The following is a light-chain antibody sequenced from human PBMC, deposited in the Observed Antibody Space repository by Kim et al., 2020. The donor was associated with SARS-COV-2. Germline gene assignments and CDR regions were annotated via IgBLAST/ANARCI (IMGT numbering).Light chain of an antibody. CDR2: GAS. J-gene: IGKJ2*01. CDR1: QSISDNY. Sequence: SLSPGERATLSCRASQSISDNYLAWYQQKPGQAPRLLIFGASSRATGIPDRFSGSGSGTDFTLTISRLGPEDFALYYCQQYGNSPTFGQGTKVEI. V-gene: IGKV3-20*01. CDR3: QQYGNSPT.